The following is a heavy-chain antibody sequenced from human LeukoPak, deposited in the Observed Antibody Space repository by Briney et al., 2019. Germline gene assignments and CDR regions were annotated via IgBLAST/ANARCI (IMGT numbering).Heavy chain of an antibody. V-gene: IGHV3-23*01. J-gene: IGHJ5*02. CDR3: AKVDPSNYELDP. CDR1: GFTFSSYA. CDR2: ISGSGGST. Sequence: GASLRLSCAASGFTFSSYAMSWVRQAPGKGLEWVSAISGSGGSTYCADSVKGRFTISRDNSKNTLYLQMNSLRAEDTAVYYCAKVDPSNYELDPWGQGTLVTVSS. D-gene: IGHD4-11*01.